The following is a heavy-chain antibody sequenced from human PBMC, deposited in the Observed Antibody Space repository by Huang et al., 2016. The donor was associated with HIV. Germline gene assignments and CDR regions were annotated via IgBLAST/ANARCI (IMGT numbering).Heavy chain of an antibody. D-gene: IGHD3-16*01. CDR3: ARTKGEFDF. V-gene: IGHV1-18*04. J-gene: IGHJ4*02. CDR2: ISGDNVST. CDR1: GYKFHIYE. Sequence: QIHLVQSGPEVKQPGASVKVSCKASGYKFHIYEITWVRQTPGQGLEWMGWISGDNVSTRFAQKFQDRLPMTTDVSTRTGYLELRSLRLDDTAVYYCARTKGEFDFWGQGALVTVS.